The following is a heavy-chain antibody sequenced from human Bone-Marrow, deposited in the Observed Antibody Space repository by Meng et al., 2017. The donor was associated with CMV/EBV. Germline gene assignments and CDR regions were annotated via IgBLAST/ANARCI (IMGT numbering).Heavy chain of an antibody. D-gene: IGHD1-20*01. CDR2: INHSGST. Sequence: SETLSLTCAVYGGSFSGYYWSWIRQPPGKGLEWIGEINHSGSTNYNPSLKSRVTISVDTSKNQFSLKLSSVTAADTAVYYCARALLPLYNWNLWFDYWGQGTLVTVSS. CDR1: GGSFSGYY. V-gene: IGHV4-34*01. J-gene: IGHJ4*02. CDR3: ARALLPLYNWNLWFDY.